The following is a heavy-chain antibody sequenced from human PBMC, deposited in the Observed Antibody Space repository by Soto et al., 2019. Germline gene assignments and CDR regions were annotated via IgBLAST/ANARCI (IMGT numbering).Heavy chain of an antibody. V-gene: IGHV4-4*02. D-gene: IGHD2-21*02. CDR2: IYHAVSP. CDR3: ARGLSFRGDFDV. CDR1: GGSISSSSW. Sequence: HLQESGPGLLNPSGTLSLTCDVSGGSISSSSWWTWVRQSPGQGLQWIGEIYHAVSPNYNPSFQSRVTILADKSKNHFSLRLTSVTAADTAIYYCARGLSFRGDFDVWGQGTTVTVSS. J-gene: IGHJ3*01.